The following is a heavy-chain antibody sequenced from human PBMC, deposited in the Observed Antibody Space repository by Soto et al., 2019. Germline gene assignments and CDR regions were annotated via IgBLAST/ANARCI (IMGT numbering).Heavy chain of an antibody. CDR3: AREWYYYDSSGFQH. V-gene: IGHV4-61*01. D-gene: IGHD3-22*01. J-gene: IGHJ1*01. CDR1: GGSVSSGSYY. CDR2: IYYSGST. Sequence: SETLSLTCTVSGGSVSSGSYYWSWIRQPPGKGLEWIGYIYYSGSTNYNPSLKSRVTISVDTSKNQFSLKLSSVTAADTAVYYCAREWYYYDSSGFQHWGQGTLVTVSS.